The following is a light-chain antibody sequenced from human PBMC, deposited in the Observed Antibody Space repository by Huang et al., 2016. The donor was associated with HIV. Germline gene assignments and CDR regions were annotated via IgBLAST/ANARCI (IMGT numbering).Light chain of an antibody. CDR1: QGISNY. V-gene: IGKV1-27*01. CDR3: QSYNRAPLT. J-gene: IGKJ4*01. CDR2: AAS. Sequence: DIQMTQSPSSLSASVGDRVTITCRASQGISNYLAWYQQKPGKVPKVLIFAASTLKSGVPSRFSGSGSGTDFTLTISSLQPEDVATYYCQSYNRAPLTFGGGTEVEIK.